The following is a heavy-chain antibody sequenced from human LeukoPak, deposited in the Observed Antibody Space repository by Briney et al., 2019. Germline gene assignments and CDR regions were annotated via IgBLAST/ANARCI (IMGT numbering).Heavy chain of an antibody. Sequence: PGGSLRLSCAASGFTFSSYAMSWVRQAPGKGLEWVSALSGSGGSTYYADSVKGRFTISRDNSKNTLYLQMNSLRAEDTAVYYCAKVSGVNWNDRPPTDEFDYWGQGTLVTVSS. D-gene: IGHD1-1*01. CDR3: AKVSGVNWNDRPPTDEFDY. V-gene: IGHV3-23*01. CDR2: LSGSGGST. J-gene: IGHJ4*02. CDR1: GFTFSSYA.